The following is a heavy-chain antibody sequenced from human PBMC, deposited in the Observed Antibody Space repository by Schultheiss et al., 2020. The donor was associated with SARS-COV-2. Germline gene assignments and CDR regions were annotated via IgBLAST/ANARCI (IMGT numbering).Heavy chain of an antibody. CDR3: ARRRNLLATPMVFDS. J-gene: IGHJ4*02. D-gene: IGHD5-12*01. V-gene: IGHV1-8*01. CDR1: GYTFTSYD. Sequence: ASVKVSCKASGYTFTSYDINWVRQATGQGLEWMGWMNPNSGNTGYAQKFQGRVTMTRNTSISTAYMELSSLRSEDTAVYYCARRRNLLATPMVFDSWGQGLLVTVSS. CDR2: MNPNSGNT.